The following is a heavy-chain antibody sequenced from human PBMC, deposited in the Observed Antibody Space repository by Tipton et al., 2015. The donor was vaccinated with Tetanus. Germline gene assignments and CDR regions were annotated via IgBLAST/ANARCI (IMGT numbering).Heavy chain of an antibody. CDR1: GFTFNNYG. CDR2: MSYHGTKE. V-gene: IGHV3-33*08. CDR3: ASSTVTR. D-gene: IGHD4-17*01. Sequence: SLRLSCVASGFTFNNYGMHWVRQCPGKGLEWLAVMSYHGTKEFYADSVKGRFTISRDNANNLLYLQMSSLRREDTAVYYCASSTVTRWGPGTLVTVSS. J-gene: IGHJ4*02.